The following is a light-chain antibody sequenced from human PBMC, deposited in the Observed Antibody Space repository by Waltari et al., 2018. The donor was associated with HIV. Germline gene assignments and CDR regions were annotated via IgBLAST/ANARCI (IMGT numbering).Light chain of an antibody. Sequence: QSALTPPPSVSGSPGQSVTISCTGTRSDVGSYSRVSWYQQPPGTAPKLMIYEVSNRPSGVPDRFSGSKSGNTASLTISGLQAEDEADYYCSSYTSSSTYVFGTGTKVTVL. CDR1: RSDVGSYSR. CDR3: SSYTSSSTYV. V-gene: IGLV2-18*02. CDR2: EVS. J-gene: IGLJ1*01.